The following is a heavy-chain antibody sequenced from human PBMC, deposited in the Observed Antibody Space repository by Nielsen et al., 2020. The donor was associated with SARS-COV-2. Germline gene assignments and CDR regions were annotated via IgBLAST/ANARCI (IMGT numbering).Heavy chain of an antibody. Sequence: GESLKISCAASGFTFSIYAMIWVRQAPGKGLEWVSGISGSDGSTYYADSVKGRFTISRDNSKNTLYLQMNSLRAEDAAIYYCARGAIVVVPDMDVWGPGTTVTVSS. CDR1: GFTFSIYA. CDR2: ISGSDGST. CDR3: ARGAIVVVPDMDV. J-gene: IGHJ6*02. V-gene: IGHV3-23*01. D-gene: IGHD2-2*01.